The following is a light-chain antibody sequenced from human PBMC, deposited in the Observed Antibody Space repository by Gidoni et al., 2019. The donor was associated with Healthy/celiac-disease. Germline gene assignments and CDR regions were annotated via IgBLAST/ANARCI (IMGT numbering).Light chain of an antibody. J-gene: IGLJ3*02. CDR3: ETWDSNTRWV. V-gene: IGLV4-60*03. Sequence: QPVLTQSSSASASLGSSVTLTCTLSSGHSSYIIAWHQQQPGKAPRYLMKLEGSGSYNKGSGVPDRFSGSSSGADRYLTISNLQAEDEADYYCETWDSNTRWVFGGGTKLTVL. CDR1: SGHSSYI. CDR2: LEGSGSY.